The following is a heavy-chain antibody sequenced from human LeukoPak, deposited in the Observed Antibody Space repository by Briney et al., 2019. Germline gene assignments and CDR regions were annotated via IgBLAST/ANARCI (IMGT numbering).Heavy chain of an antibody. Sequence: ASVKVSCKASGYTFTGYYMNWLRQATGQGLEWMGWINPNSGGTNYAQKIQGRVTMTRDTAISTAYMELSRLRSDDTAVYYCARDCGSGSDDYYGMDVWGQGTTVTVSS. CDR3: ARDCGSGSDDYYGMDV. D-gene: IGHD3-10*01. CDR1: GYTFTGYY. J-gene: IGHJ6*02. CDR2: INPNSGGT. V-gene: IGHV1-2*02.